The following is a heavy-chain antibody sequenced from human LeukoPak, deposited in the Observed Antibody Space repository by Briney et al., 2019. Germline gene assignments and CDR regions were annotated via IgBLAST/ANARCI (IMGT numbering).Heavy chain of an antibody. CDR2: MYNSGST. D-gene: IGHD4-17*01. V-gene: IGHV4-59*01. CDR3: ARGIESYGDYGY. CDR1: GGSISGSY. Sequence: SETLSLTCTVSGGSISGSYWSWIRQPPGNGLEWIAYMYNSGSTNYNPSLKSRVTISIDTSKNQFSLKLSSLTAADTAIYYCARGIESYGDYGYWGQGILVTVSS. J-gene: IGHJ4*02.